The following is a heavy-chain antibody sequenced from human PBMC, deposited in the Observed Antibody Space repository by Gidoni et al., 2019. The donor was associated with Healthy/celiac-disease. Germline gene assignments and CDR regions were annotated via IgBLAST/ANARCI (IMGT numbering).Heavy chain of an antibody. D-gene: IGHD3-10*01. CDR3: ARRMFWGVYYGSGSPRGYGMDV. CDR2: INHSGST. V-gene: IGHV4-34*01. J-gene: IGHJ6*02. CDR1: GGSFGGYY. Sequence: QVQLQQWGAGLLKPSETLSLTCAVYGGSFGGYYWRWIRQPPGKGLEWIGEINHSGSTNYNPSLKSRVTISVDTSKNQFSLKLSSVTAADTAVYYCARRMFWGVYYGSGSPRGYGMDVWGQGTTVTVSS.